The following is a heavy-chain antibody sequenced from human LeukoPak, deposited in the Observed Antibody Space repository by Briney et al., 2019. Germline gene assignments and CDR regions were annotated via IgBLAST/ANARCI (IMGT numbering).Heavy chain of an antibody. CDR2: VHYSGST. J-gene: IGHJ3*02. CDR3: AGATSREAFDI. V-gene: IGHV4-59*01. D-gene: IGHD2-2*01. Sequence: MPSETLSLTCTVSGGSISDYYWSWIRQPPGKGLEWIGYVHYSGSTNYTPSLKSRVTISINTSKNQFSLRLSPVTAADTAVYYCAGATSREAFDIWGQGTMVTVSS. CDR1: GGSISDYY.